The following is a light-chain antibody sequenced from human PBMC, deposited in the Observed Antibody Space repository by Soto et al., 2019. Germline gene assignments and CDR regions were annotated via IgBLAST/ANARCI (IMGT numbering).Light chain of an antibody. CDR1: RSDVGSYNY. J-gene: IGLJ2*01. Sequence: QSALTQPRSVSGSPGQSVTISCTGTRSDVGSYNYVSWYQQHPGKAPKLMIYDVSKRPSGVPDRFSGSKSGNTASLTISGLQAEDEADYYCCSYAGSYNLIFGGGTKLTVL. CDR2: DVS. CDR3: CSYAGSYNLI. V-gene: IGLV2-11*01.